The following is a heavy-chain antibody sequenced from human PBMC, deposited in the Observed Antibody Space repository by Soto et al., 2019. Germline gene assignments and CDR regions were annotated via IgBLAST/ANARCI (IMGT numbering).Heavy chain of an antibody. CDR1: GFTFSAYY. Sequence: GGSLRLSCAASGFTFSAYYMSWIRQAPGKGLEWVSYISSSGSTIYYADSVKGRFTISRDNAKNTLYLQMNSLRVEDTALYYCARETYRGFYFDYWGQGTLVTVSS. CDR2: ISSSGSTI. CDR3: ARETYRGFYFDY. D-gene: IGHD4-4*01. V-gene: IGHV3-11*04. J-gene: IGHJ4*02.